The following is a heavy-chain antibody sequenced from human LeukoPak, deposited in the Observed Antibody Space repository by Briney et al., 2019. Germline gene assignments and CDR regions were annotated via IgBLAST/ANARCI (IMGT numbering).Heavy chain of an antibody. Sequence: SGGSLRLSCATSGFSFSSYAMSWVRQAPGKGLEWVSVIYSGGSTYYADSVKGRFTISRDNSKNTLYLQMNSLRAEDTAVYYCARDYYDSSGYRDYWGQGTLVTVSS. CDR3: ARDYYDSSGYRDY. V-gene: IGHV3-53*01. J-gene: IGHJ4*02. D-gene: IGHD3-22*01. CDR2: IYSGGST. CDR1: GFSFSSYA.